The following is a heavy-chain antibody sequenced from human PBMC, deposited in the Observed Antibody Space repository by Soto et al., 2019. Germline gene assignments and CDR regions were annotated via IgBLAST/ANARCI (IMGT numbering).Heavy chain of an antibody. CDR3: GRSSGSAYLFDP. D-gene: IGHD6-6*01. J-gene: IGHJ5*02. V-gene: IGHV1-18*01. Sequence: QVQLVQSGAEVKKPGASVKVSCKASGYTFTSYGISWVRQAPGQGLEWMGWNSAYNGNTNYSQKLQGTVTMTTDTSTSTAYMELRSLRSDGTAVYYCGRSSGSAYLFDPWGQGTLVTVSS. CDR2: NSAYNGNT. CDR1: GYTFTSYG.